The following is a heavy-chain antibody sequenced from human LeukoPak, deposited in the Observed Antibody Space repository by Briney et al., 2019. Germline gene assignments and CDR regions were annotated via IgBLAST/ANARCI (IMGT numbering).Heavy chain of an antibody. CDR1: GFTFSRYA. Sequence: GGSLRLSCAASGFTFSRYAMNWVRQAPGKGPEWVSTISDSGGNANHADSVKGRFTISRDNSKNTLYLQMNSLRAEDTAVYYCARATTYVGVHAFDIWGQGTMVTVSS. CDR2: ISDSGGNA. J-gene: IGHJ3*02. D-gene: IGHD3-16*01. CDR3: ARATTYVGVHAFDI. V-gene: IGHV3-23*01.